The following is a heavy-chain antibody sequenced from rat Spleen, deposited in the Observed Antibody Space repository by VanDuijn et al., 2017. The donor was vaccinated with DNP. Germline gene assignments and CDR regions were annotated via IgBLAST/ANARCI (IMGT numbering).Heavy chain of an antibody. J-gene: IGHJ3*01. CDR1: DYSITSNY. D-gene: IGHD1-1*01. CDR2: ISYSGGT. Sequence: EVQLQESGPGLVKPSQSLSLTCSVTDYSITSNYWAWIRKFPGNKMEWMGYISYSGGTSYNPSLKSRISITRDTSKNQFFLQLNSVTTEDTATYYCARWDHYIGFAYWGQGTLVTVSS. V-gene: IGHV3-1*01. CDR3: ARWDHYIGFAY.